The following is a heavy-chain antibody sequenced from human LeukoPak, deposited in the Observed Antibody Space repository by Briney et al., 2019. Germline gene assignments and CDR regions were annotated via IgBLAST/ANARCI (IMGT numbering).Heavy chain of an antibody. CDR3: AKPHFDWLLYYFDY. V-gene: IGHV3-23*01. CDR2: ISGSGGST. J-gene: IGHJ4*02. CDR1: GFTFSSYA. D-gene: IGHD3-9*01. Sequence: GGSLRLPCAASGFTFSSYAMSWVRQAPGKGLEWVSAISGSGGSTYYADSVKGRFTISRDNSKNTLYLQMNSLRAEDTAVYYCAKPHFDWLLYYFDYWGQGTLVTVSS.